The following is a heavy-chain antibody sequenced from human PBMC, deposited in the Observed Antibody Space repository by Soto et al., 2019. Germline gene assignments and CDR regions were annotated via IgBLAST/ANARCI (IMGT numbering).Heavy chain of an antibody. CDR3: AREGGITIFGVVRYYYYGMDV. J-gene: IGHJ6*02. CDR2: IIPIFGTA. D-gene: IGHD3-3*01. CDR1: GGTFSSYA. V-gene: IGHV1-69*01. Sequence: QVQLVQSGAEVKKPGSSVKVSCKASGGTFSSYAISWVRQAPGQGLEWMGGIIPIFGTANYAQKFQGRVTITESESTSTAYMELRSLRSEDTAVYYCAREGGITIFGVVRYYYYGMDVWGQGTTVTVSS.